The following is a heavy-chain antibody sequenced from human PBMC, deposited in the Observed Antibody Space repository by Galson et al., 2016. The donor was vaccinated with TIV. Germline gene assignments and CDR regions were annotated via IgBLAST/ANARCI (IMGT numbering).Heavy chain of an antibody. D-gene: IGHD2-8*02. CDR3: SRALVASIVDLDY. CDR2: INPSSGGT. Sequence: SVKVSCKASKYTFIGYYMHWVRQAPGRGLEWMGRINPSSGGTDYAQKFQGRVTMTRDTSINTAYLEFTSLTSDDTAVYYCSRALVASIVDLDYWGPGTLVTVSS. V-gene: IGHV1-2*06. CDR1: KYTFIGYY. J-gene: IGHJ4*02.